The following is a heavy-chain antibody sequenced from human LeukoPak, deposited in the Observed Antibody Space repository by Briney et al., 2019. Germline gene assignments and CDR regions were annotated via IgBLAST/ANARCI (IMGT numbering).Heavy chain of an antibody. CDR1: GGSITSYY. V-gene: IGHV4-59*01. D-gene: IGHD6-13*01. Sequence: SETLSLTCAVSGGSITSYYWSWIRQPPGKGLEWIGYIYYSGSTNYNPSLKSRVTISVDTSKNQFSLKLSSVTAADTAVYYCARSQILAAAGFDYWGQGTLVTVSS. CDR2: IYYSGST. CDR3: ARSQILAAAGFDY. J-gene: IGHJ4*02.